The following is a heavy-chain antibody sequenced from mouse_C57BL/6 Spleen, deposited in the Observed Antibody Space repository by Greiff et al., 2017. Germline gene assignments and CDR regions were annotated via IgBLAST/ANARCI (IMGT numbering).Heavy chain of an antibody. CDR3: ARRGIRGDYFDY. D-gene: IGHD1-1*01. J-gene: IGHJ2*01. CDR1: GYAFSSSW. V-gene: IGHV1-82*01. CDR2: IYPGDGDT. Sequence: QVQLKESGPELVKPGASVKISCKASGYAFSSSWMNWVKQRPGKGLEWIGRIYPGDGDTNYNGKFKGKATLTADKSSSTAYMQLSSLTSEDSAVYFCARRGIRGDYFDYWGQGTTLTVSS.